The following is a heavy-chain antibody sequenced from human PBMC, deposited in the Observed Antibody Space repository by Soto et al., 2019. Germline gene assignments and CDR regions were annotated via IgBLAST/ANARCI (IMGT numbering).Heavy chain of an antibody. CDR3: ARDYGDPSYAFDI. CDR1: GLTFSDYY. Sequence: PGGSLRLSWAASGLTFSDYYMIWIRQAPGKGLEWVSYISSSGSTIYYADSVKGRFTISRDNAKNSLYLQMNSLRAEDTAVYYCARDYGDPSYAFDIWGQGTMVTVSS. J-gene: IGHJ3*02. V-gene: IGHV3-11*01. CDR2: ISSSGSTI. D-gene: IGHD4-17*01.